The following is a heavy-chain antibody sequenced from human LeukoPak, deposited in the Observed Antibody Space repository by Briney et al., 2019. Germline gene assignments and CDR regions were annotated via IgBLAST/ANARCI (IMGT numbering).Heavy chain of an antibody. D-gene: IGHD2-2*01. Sequence: GGSLRLSCAASGFTFSSYAMSWVRQAPGKGLEWVSAISGSSSRTYYADSVKGRFTISRDNSKNTLYLQMNSLRAEDTAVYFCAKGSTRTQTRYFDPWGQGTLVTVSS. V-gene: IGHV3-23*01. CDR1: GFTFSSYA. CDR3: AKGSTRTQTRYFDP. J-gene: IGHJ5*02. CDR2: ISGSSSRT.